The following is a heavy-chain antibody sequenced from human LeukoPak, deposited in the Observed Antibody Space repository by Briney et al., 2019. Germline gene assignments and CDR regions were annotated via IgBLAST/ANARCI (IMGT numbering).Heavy chain of an antibody. Sequence: TGGSLRLSCAASGFTFNSYSMNWVRQAPGKGLEWVSYISSSSSTIYYADSVKGRFTISRDNAKHSLYLQMNSLGAEDTAVYYCARAGRLGPLDYWGQGTLVTVSS. J-gene: IGHJ4*02. CDR1: GFTFNSYS. V-gene: IGHV3-48*01. CDR3: ARAGRLGPLDY. D-gene: IGHD2-8*02. CDR2: ISSSSSTI.